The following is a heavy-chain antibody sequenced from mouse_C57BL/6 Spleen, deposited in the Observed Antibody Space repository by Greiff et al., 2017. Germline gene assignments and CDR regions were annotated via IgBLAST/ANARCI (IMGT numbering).Heavy chain of an antibody. Sequence: VQLQQSGAELAKPGASVKLSCKASGYTFTSYWIHWVKQRPGQGLEWIGYINPSSGYTKYNQKFKDKATLTADKSSSTAYMQLSSLTYEDSAVYYCAEITTVVGRDYWGQGTTLTVSS. J-gene: IGHJ2*01. V-gene: IGHV1-7*01. CDR1: GYTFTSYW. D-gene: IGHD1-1*01. CDR2: INPSSGYT. CDR3: AEITTVVGRDY.